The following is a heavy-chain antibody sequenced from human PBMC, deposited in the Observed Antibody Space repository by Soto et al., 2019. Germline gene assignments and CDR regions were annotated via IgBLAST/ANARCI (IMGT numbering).Heavy chain of an antibody. J-gene: IGHJ3*02. CDR3: AIIVTSGGGDAFDI. V-gene: IGHV3-30-3*01. D-gene: IGHD2-8*02. CDR2: ILSDEINK. CDR1: GFTFSNYA. Sequence: QVQLVESGGGVVQPGRSLRLSCAASGFTFSNYAMHWVRQAPGKGLEWVAAILSDEINKYSADSVKGRFTISRDNSKNTMYLLMNSLRPEDKAVYYCAIIVTSGGGDAFDIWGQGTMVTVSS.